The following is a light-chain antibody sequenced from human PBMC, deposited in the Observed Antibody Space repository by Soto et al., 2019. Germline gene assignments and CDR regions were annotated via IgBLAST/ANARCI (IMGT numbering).Light chain of an antibody. Sequence: QSVLTQPPSASGTPGQRVTISCSGSSSNIGRYTVNWYQQLPGTAPQLLIYSNDKRPSGVPDRFSGSKSGTSASLAISGLQSEDEADYYCAAWDDSLNAYVVFGGGTKLTVL. CDR1: SSNIGRYT. V-gene: IGLV1-44*01. CDR3: AAWDDSLNAYVV. CDR2: SND. J-gene: IGLJ2*01.